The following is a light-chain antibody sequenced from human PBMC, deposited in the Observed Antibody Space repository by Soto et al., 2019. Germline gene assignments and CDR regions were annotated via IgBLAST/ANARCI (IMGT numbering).Light chain of an antibody. J-gene: IGKJ2*01. CDR2: WAS. CDR1: LSVLYSSNNKNY. CDR3: QQYYSTPYT. V-gene: IGKV4-1*01. Sequence: DIVMTQSPDSLAVSLGERATINGKSSLSVLYSSNNKNYLAWYQQKPGQPPKLLIYWASTRDSGVPDRFSGSGSGTDFTLTISSLQAEDVAVYYCQQYYSTPYTFGQGTKLEIK.